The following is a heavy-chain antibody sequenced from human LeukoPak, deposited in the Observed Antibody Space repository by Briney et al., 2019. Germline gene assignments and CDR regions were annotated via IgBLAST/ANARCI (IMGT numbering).Heavy chain of an antibody. CDR1: GGSISSYY. D-gene: IGHD3-22*01. V-gene: IGHV4-59*01. J-gene: IGHJ4*02. Sequence: PSGTLSLTCTVSGGSISSYYWSWIRQPPGKGLEWIGYIYYSGSTNYNPSLKSRVTISVDTSKNQFSLKLSCVTAADTAVYYCARDNDSSGYYFDYWGQGTLVTVSS. CDR2: IYYSGST. CDR3: ARDNDSSGYYFDY.